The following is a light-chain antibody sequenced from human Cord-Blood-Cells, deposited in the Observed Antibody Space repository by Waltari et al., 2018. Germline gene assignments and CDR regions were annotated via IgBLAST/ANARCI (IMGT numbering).Light chain of an antibody. CDR2: DVS. Sequence: QSALTQPRSVSGSPGQSVTISCTGTSSDVGGYNYVSWYQQHPGKAPKLMFYDVSKRPSGVRDRCSGAKAGNTASLTIAGLQAEDEADYYCCSYAGSYNWVFGGGTKLTVL. CDR3: CSYAGSYNWV. CDR1: SSDVGGYNY. J-gene: IGLJ3*02. V-gene: IGLV2-11*01.